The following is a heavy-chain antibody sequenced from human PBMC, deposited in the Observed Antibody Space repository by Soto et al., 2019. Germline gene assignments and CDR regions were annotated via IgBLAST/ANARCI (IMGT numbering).Heavy chain of an antibody. V-gene: IGHV1-18*01. CDR1: GYTFTNYG. D-gene: IGHD2-2*02. CDR2: ISTYNDNT. J-gene: IGHJ4*02. CDR3: ARENCISASCYIGY. Sequence: QVQLVQSGAEVKKPGASVKVSCKASGYTFTNYGISWVRQAPGQGLEWMGWISTYNDNTHYAQNLQGRVTMTTDTSTSTADRELRSLESDDTAVYYCARENCISASCYIGYWGQGTLVTVSS.